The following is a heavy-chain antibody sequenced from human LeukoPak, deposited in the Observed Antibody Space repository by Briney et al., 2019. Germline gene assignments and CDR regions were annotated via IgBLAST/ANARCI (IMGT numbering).Heavy chain of an antibody. D-gene: IGHD3-10*01. V-gene: IGHV4-30-4*01. CDR1: GGSISSGDYY. CDR3: ARVGRVGSGSPNWFDP. Sequence: SETLSLTCTVSGGSISSGDYYWSWIRQPPGKGLEWIGYIYYSGSTYYNPSLKSRVTISVDTSKNQFSLKLSSVTAADTAVYYCARVGRVGSGSPNWFDPWGQGTLVTVSS. J-gene: IGHJ5*02. CDR2: IYYSGST.